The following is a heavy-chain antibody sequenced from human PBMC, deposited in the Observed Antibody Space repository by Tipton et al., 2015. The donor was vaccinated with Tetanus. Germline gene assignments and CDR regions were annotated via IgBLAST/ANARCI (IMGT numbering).Heavy chain of an antibody. J-gene: IGHJ4*02. CDR3: ASGSALDY. Sequence: SLRLSCEASGFSFSDYGMHWVRQAPGKGLEWVAVIYSDGINEDYADSVKGRFTISRDNTKNSLFLQMNSLTAEDTAVYFCASGSALDYWGQGALVTVSS. V-gene: IGHV3-33*03. CDR1: GFSFSDYG. CDR2: IYSDGINE. D-gene: IGHD6-25*01.